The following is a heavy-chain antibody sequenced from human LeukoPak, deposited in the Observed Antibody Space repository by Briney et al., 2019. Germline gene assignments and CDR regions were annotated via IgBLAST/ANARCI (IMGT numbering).Heavy chain of an antibody. CDR3: ARDPASSLGFDY. Sequence: GGSLRLSCAASGFTFSSYSMIWVRQAPGKGLEWVSSISSSSSYIYYADSVKGRFTISRDNAKNSLYLQMNSLRAEDTAVYYCARDPASSLGFDYWGQGTLVTVSS. D-gene: IGHD6-6*01. CDR2: ISSSSSYI. CDR1: GFTFSSYS. V-gene: IGHV3-21*01. J-gene: IGHJ4*02.